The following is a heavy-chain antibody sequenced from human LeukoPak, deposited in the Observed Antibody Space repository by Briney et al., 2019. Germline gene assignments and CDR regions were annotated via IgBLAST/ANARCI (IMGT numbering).Heavy chain of an antibody. CDR3: ARDPSIAAAGSYYYYGMDV. CDR2: INPNSGGT. CDR1: GYTFTSYY. V-gene: IGHV1-2*02. D-gene: IGHD6-13*01. Sequence: GASVKVSCKASGYTFTSYYMHWVRQAPGQGLEWMGWINPNSGGTNYAQKFQGRVTMTRDTSIGTAYMELSRLRSDDTAVYYCARDPSIAAAGSYYYYGMDVWGQGTTVTVSS. J-gene: IGHJ6*02.